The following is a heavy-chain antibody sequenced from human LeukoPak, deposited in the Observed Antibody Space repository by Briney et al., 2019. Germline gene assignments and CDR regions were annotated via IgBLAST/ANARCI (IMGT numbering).Heavy chain of an antibody. V-gene: IGHV4-34*01. CDR3: AREGGPRFLRGYRPNDAFDI. J-gene: IGHJ3*02. CDR2: INHSGST. CDR1: GGSFSGYY. Sequence: SETLSLTCAVYGGSFSGYYWSWIRQPPGKGLEWIGEINHSGSTNYNPSLKSRVTISVDTSKNQFSLKLSSVTAADTAVYYCAREGGPRFLRGYRPNDAFDIWGQGTMVTVSS. D-gene: IGHD2/OR15-2a*01.